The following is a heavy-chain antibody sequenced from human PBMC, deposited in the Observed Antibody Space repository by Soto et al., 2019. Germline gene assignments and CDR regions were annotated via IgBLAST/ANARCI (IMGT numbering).Heavy chain of an antibody. CDR2: INTNTGNP. V-gene: IGHV7-4-1*01. CDR3: ARDPVLLWFGEVFFHHYYYGMDV. Sequence: ASVKVCCKASGYTFTSYAMDWVRQAPGQGLEWMGWINTNTGNPTYAQGFTGRFVFSLDTSVSTAYLQICSLKAEDTAVYYGARDPVLLWFGEVFFHHYYYGMDVWG. D-gene: IGHD3-10*01. J-gene: IGHJ6*02. CDR1: GYTFTSYA.